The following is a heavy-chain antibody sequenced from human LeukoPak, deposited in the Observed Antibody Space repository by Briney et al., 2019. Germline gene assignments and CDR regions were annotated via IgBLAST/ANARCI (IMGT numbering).Heavy chain of an antibody. CDR1: GGSISSYY. CDR2: IYYSGST. CDR3: ARDHHSGSAPYYFDF. V-gene: IGHV4-59*12. J-gene: IGHJ4*02. Sequence: SETLSLTCTVSGGSISSYYWSWIRQPPGKGLEWIGYIYYSGSTNYNPSLKSRVTISVDTSKNQFSLKLSSVTAADTAVYFCARDHHSGSAPYYFDFWGQGTLVTVSS. D-gene: IGHD5-12*01.